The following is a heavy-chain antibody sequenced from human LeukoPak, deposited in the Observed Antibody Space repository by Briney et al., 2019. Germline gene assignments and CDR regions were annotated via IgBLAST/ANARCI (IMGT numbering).Heavy chain of an antibody. V-gene: IGHV3-20*01. D-gene: IGHD6-13*01. CDR2: INWNGGST. Sequence: PGGSLRLSCAASGFPFDDYGMSWVRQAPGKGLEWVSGINWNGGSTGYADSVKGRFTISRDNAKNSLYLQMNSLRAEDTALYHCARGYSSWFDPWGQGTLVTVSS. J-gene: IGHJ5*02. CDR1: GFPFDDYG. CDR3: ARGYSSWFDP.